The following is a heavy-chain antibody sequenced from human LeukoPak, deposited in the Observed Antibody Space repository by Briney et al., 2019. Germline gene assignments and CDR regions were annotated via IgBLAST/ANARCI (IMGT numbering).Heavy chain of an antibody. CDR2: MYGSGST. CDR1: GLSVSTNY. D-gene: IGHD5-24*01. Sequence: GGSLRLSCAASGLSVSTNYMSWVRQAPGKGPEWVSLMYGSGSTYYTDSVKGRFTISRDDSQNTLYLQMNSLSAEDTAVYYCARTFLSADGYKVGYFDYWGQGTLVTVSS. V-gene: IGHV3-53*01. J-gene: IGHJ4*02. CDR3: ARTFLSADGYKVGYFDY.